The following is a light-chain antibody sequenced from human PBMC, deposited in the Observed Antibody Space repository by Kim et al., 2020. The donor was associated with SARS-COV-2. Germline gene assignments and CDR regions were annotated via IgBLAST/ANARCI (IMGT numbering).Light chain of an antibody. CDR2: DAA. CDR1: HNIDIS. J-gene: IGKJ4*01. V-gene: IGKV3-11*01. Sequence: PGESATLVCRASHNIDISLAWYQQTPGQAPRLLIYDAAVRAAGIPDKFSGSGSGTDFTLTIGSLAPEDFAIYDCQQRGSWPPALTFGGGTKVDIK. CDR3: QQRGSWPPALT.